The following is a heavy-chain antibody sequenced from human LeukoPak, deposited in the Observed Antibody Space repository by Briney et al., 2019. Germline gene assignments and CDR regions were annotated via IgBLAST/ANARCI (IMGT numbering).Heavy chain of an antibody. D-gene: IGHD6-13*01. CDR2: INSDGSST. J-gene: IGHJ4*02. V-gene: IGHV3-74*01. CDR1: GFTFSSYW. Sequence: GGSLRLSCAASGFTFSSYWMHWVRQAPGKGLVWVSRINSDGSSTSYADSVKGRFTISRDNAKNTLYLQMNSLRAEDTAVYYCATLSSSWYESGDYWGQGTLVTVSS. CDR3: ATLSSSWYESGDY.